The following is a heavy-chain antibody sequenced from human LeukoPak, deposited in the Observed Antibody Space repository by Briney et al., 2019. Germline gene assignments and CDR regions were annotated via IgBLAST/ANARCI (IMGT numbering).Heavy chain of an antibody. J-gene: IGHJ4*02. CDR2: ISPDGGNT. V-gene: IGHV3-64D*06. Sequence: GGSLRISCSASGFTFSSYAMHWVRQAPGKGLEYVSAISPDGGNTYYADSVKGRFSISRDNSKNTLYLQMSSLRPEDTAVYYCVPKGTEGYWGQGTLVTVSS. CDR3: VPKGTEGY. CDR1: GFTFSSYA.